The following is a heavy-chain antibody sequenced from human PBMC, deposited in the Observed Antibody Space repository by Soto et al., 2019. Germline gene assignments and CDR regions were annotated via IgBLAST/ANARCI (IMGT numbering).Heavy chain of an antibody. CDR1: GFTFSRSD. CDR2: VRSKIRNYAT. Sequence: GGSLRLSCSASGFTFSRSDLHRVRQAPGKGLEWVGRVRSKIRNYATSFADSVRGRFTISRNDSDNTVSLEMSGLKSEDTALYYCSRHEEGRRMVFYGMDVWGQGTTVTVSS. V-gene: IGHV3-73*01. J-gene: IGHJ6*02. CDR3: SRHEEGRRMVFYGMDV. D-gene: IGHD2-8*01.